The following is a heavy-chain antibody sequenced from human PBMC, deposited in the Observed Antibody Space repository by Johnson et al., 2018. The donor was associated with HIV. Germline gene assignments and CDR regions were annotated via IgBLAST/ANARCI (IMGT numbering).Heavy chain of an antibody. V-gene: IGHV3-11*04. Sequence: QVQLVESGGGVVQPGRSLRLSCAASGFTFSDYYMTWIRQAPGKGLEWLSFISSSGDIIRYADSVKGRFTISRDNAKNSLNLQMNSLRAEDTAVYYCAREVAAVGDAFDIWGQGTMVTVSS. CDR2: ISSSGDII. J-gene: IGHJ3*02. CDR3: AREVAAVGDAFDI. D-gene: IGHD6-13*01. CDR1: GFTFSDYY.